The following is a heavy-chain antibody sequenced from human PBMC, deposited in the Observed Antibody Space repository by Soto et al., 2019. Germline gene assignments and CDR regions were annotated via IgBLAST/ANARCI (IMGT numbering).Heavy chain of an antibody. CDR3: ARDAPTIFGVVIIWSGWFDP. J-gene: IGHJ5*02. D-gene: IGHD3-3*01. V-gene: IGHV1-3*01. Sequence: ASVKVSCKASGYTFTSYAMHWVRQAPGQRLEWMGWINAGNGNTKYSQKFQGRVTITRDTSASTAYMELSSLRSEDTAVYYCARDAPTIFGVVIIWSGWFDPWGQGTLVTVSS. CDR1: GYTFTSYA. CDR2: INAGNGNT.